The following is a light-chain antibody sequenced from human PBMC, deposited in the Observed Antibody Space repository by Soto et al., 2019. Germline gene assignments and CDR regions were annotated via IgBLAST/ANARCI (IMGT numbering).Light chain of an antibody. CDR3: QQYGSSGT. CDR2: GAS. CDR1: QSVSSN. J-gene: IGKJ1*01. V-gene: IGKV3-15*01. Sequence: EIVMTQSPATLSVSPGERATLSCRASQSVSSNLAWYQQKPVQAPRLLFYGASTRATGIPARFSGSGSGTDFTLTISRLEPEDFAVYYCQQYGSSGTFGQGTKVDIK.